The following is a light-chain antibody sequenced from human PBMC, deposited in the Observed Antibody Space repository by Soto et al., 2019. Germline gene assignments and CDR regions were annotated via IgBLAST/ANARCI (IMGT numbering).Light chain of an antibody. Sequence: QTVVTQPPSASGTPGQRVTISCSGSSSNIGRNSVNWYQHLPGTAPKLLIYSYNQRPSGVPDRFSGSKSDSSASLAISGLQSEDEADYYCAAWDDSLSGPVFGGGTKLTVL. V-gene: IGLV1-44*01. CDR3: AAWDDSLSGPV. CDR1: SSNIGRNS. J-gene: IGLJ3*02. CDR2: SYN.